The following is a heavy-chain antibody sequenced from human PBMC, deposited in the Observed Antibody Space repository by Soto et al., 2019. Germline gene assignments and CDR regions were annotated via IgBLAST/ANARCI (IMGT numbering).Heavy chain of an antibody. CDR1: GGSISSYY. CDR3: ARDRGGAARPEIWFDP. D-gene: IGHD6-6*01. V-gene: IGHV4-59*01. Sequence: SETLSLTCTVSGGSISSYYWSWIRQPPGKGLEWIGYIYYSGSTNYNPSLKSRVTISVDTSKNQFSLKLSSVTAADTAVYYCARDRGGAARPEIWFDPWGQGTLVTVLL. CDR2: IYYSGST. J-gene: IGHJ5*02.